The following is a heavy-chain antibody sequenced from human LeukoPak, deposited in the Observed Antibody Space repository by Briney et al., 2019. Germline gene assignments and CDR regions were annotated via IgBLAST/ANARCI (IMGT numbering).Heavy chain of an antibody. J-gene: IGHJ4*02. Sequence: PGRSLRLSCAASGFTFYDYAMHWVRHAPGKGLEWVSTISWNSGIIGYADSVKGRFTISRDNAKNSLYLQMNSLRAEDTALYYCATGTTATGHHSFDYWGQGTLVTVSS. CDR3: ATGTTATGHHSFDY. CDR1: GFTFYDYA. V-gene: IGHV3-9*01. CDR2: ISWNSGII. D-gene: IGHD6-13*01.